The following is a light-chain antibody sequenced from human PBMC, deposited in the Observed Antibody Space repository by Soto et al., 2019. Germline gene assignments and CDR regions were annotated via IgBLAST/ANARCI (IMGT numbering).Light chain of an antibody. CDR3: ATWDDSLSGRV. V-gene: IGLV1-44*01. J-gene: IGLJ3*02. CDR2: NNN. Sequence: QSALTQPPSASGTPGQGVTISCSGSNSNIGTYTVNWYQRLPGTAPKLLIYNNNERPSGVPDRFSASKSGTSASLAISGLQSEDEAEYYCATWDDSLSGRVFGGGTKLTVL. CDR1: NSNIGTYT.